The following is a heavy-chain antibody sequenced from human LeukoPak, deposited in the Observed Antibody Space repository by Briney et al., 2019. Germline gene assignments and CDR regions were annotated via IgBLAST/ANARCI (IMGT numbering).Heavy chain of an antibody. Sequence: GGSPRLSCAASGFTFSSYGMHWVRQAPGKGLEWVAVISYDGSNKYYADSVKGRFTISRDNSKNTPYLQMNSLRAEDTAVYYCAKSGGFPPAPFDYWGQGTLVTVSS. CDR3: AKSGGFPPAPFDY. V-gene: IGHV3-30*18. CDR2: ISYDGSNK. CDR1: GFTFSSYG. D-gene: IGHD3-16*01. J-gene: IGHJ4*02.